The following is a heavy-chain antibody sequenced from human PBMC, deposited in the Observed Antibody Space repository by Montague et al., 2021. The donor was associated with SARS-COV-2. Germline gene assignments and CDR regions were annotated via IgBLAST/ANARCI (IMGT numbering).Heavy chain of an antibody. CDR2: IDWDDDK. V-gene: IGHV2-70*01. CDR1: GFSLSTSGMC. CDR3: ARTYYYGSGSYYTYYFDY. J-gene: IGHJ4*02. Sequence: PALVKPTQTLTLTCTFSGFSLSTSGMCVSWIRQPPGKAPEWLALIDWDDDKYYSTSLKTRLTISKDTSKNQVVLTMTNMDPVDTATYYCARTYYYGSGSYYTYYFDYWGQGTLVTVSS. D-gene: IGHD3-10*01.